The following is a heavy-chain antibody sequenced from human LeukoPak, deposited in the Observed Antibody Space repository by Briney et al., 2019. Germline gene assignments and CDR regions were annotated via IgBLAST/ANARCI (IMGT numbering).Heavy chain of an antibody. CDR2: INHSGST. CDR1: GGSFSGYY. J-gene: IGHJ6*02. D-gene: IGHD6-13*01. CDR3: ANARIAAYGMDV. Sequence: SETLSLTCAVYGGSFSGYYWSWIRQPPGKGLEWIGEINHSGSTNYNPSLKSRVTISVDTSKNQFSLKLSSVTAADTAVYYCANARIAAYGMDVWGRGTTVTDS. V-gene: IGHV4-34*01.